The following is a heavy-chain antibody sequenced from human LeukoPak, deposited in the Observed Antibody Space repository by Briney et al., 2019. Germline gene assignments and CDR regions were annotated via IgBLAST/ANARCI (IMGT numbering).Heavy chain of an antibody. CDR3: AKGYRGNYDY. J-gene: IGHJ4*02. CDR2: ISDRGGST. D-gene: IGHD1-26*01. Sequence: TGGSLRLSCVASGFTFSSYAMTWVRQAPGKGLEWVSSISDRGGSTYYADSVKGRFTISRDNSKNTLYLQMNGLRAEDTAVYYCAKGYRGNYDYWGQGALVTVSS. V-gene: IGHV3-23*01. CDR1: GFTFSSYA.